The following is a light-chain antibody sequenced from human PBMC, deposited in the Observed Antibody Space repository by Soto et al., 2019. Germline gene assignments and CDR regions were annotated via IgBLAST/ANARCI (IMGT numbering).Light chain of an antibody. CDR2: DAS. J-gene: IGKJ5*01. CDR3: QQRSNWPLIT. CDR1: QCVSIY. Sequence: EIVLTQSPATLSLSPGERATLSCRASQCVSIYLACYQQKPGQAPRLLIYDASNRATGIPARFSGSGSGTDFTLTISSLEPEDFAVYYCQQRSNWPLITFGQGTRLEIK. V-gene: IGKV3-11*01.